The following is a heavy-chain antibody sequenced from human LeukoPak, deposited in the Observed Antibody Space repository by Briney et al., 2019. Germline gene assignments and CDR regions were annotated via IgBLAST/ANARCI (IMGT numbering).Heavy chain of an antibody. V-gene: IGHV1-46*01. CDR2: INPSGGST. CDR1: GYTFTSYY. Sequence: ASVKVSCKASGYTFTSYYMHRVRQAPGQGLEWMGIINPSGGSTSYAQKFQGRVTMTRDTSTSTVYMELSSLRSEDTAVYYCARVKGYGGPEALFDYWGQGTLVTVSS. D-gene: IGHD4-23*01. CDR3: ARVKGYGGPEALFDY. J-gene: IGHJ4*02.